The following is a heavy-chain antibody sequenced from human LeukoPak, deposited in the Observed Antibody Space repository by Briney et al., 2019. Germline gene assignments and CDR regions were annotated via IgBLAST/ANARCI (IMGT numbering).Heavy chain of an antibody. D-gene: IGHD3-10*01. CDR1: GFTFSSYG. J-gene: IGHJ4*02. CDR2: IRYDGSNK. CDR3: TRPSSSGSDY. Sequence: GGSLRLSCAASGFTFSSYGMHWVRQAPGKGLEWVAFIRYDGSNKYYADSVKGRFTISRDNSKNTLYLQMNSLKTEDTAVYYCTRPSSSGSDYWGQGTLVTVSS. V-gene: IGHV3-30*02.